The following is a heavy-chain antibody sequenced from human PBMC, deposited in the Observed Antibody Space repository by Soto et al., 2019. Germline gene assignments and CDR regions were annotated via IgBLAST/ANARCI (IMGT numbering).Heavy chain of an antibody. D-gene: IGHD3-3*01. CDR3: ASYLERTVSCLAAFGS. CDR1: GGSIRNDNFY. V-gene: IGHV4-31*03. CDR2: ISYSGYT. J-gene: IGHJ3*02. Sequence: QVQLQESGQGLVKPSQTLSLTCTVSGGSIRNDNFYWSYLRQRPGKGLEWIGYISYSGYTYYNPSSKRRFILSLAPSNNQSSLILNSANAADTAVYYCASYLERTVSCLAAFGSRCRGTLFTVSS.